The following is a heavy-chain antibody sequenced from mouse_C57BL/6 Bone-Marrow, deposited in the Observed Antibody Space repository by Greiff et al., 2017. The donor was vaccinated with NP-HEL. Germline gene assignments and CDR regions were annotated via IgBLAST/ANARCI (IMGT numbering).Heavy chain of an antibody. CDR1: GFTFSNYW. D-gene: IGHD1-1*01. V-gene: IGHV6-3*01. CDR3: TGLIYYYGSSSEDAMDY. Sequence: EVMLVESGGGLVQPGGSMKLSCVASGFTFSNYWMNWVRQSPEKGLEWVAQIRLKSDNYATHYAESVKGRFTISRDDSKSSVYLQMNNLRAEDTGIYYCTGLIYYYGSSSEDAMDYWGQGTSVTVSS. J-gene: IGHJ4*01. CDR2: IRLKSDNYAT.